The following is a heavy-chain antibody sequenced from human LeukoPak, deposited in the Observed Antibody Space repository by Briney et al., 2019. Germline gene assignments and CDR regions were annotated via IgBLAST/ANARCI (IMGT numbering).Heavy chain of an antibody. CDR3: ARGTVLGWLLSLDY. V-gene: IGHV3-33*01. CDR1: GFTFSSYG. Sequence: GGSLRLSCAASGFTFSSYGMHWVRQAPGKGLEWVAVIWYDGSNKYYADSVKGRFTISRDNSKNTLYLQMNSLRAEDTAVYYCARGTVLGWLLSLDYWGQGTLVTVSS. D-gene: IGHD3-3*01. J-gene: IGHJ4*02. CDR2: IWYDGSNK.